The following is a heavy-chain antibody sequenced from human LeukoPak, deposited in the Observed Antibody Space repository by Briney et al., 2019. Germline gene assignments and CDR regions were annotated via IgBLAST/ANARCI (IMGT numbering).Heavy chain of an antibody. D-gene: IGHD6-25*01. J-gene: IGHJ4*02. CDR1: GFTFSSYA. Sequence: GGSLRLSCAASGFTFSSYAMSWVRQAPGKGVEGVSAISGSGGTTYYADSVKGRFTISRENSKYTLSLQMNSLRADDTAVYYCASTRLSSSVWQDYWGQGTLVIVSS. V-gene: IGHV3-23*01. CDR3: ASTRLSSSVWQDY. CDR2: ISGSGGTT.